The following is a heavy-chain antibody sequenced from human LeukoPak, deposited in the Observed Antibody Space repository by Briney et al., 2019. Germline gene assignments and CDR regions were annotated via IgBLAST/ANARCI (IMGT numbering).Heavy chain of an antibody. D-gene: IGHD3-10*01. CDR3: VKSGSYYNEPYYFDY. J-gene: IGHJ4*02. V-gene: IGHV3-64D*06. CDR1: ALTFSRYA. Sequence: LQPGGSLRASCLVSALTFSRYAMPWVRQAPGKGLGYVSVISSNAVSTYYAHSVQDRFTLYRDNSKHTLYLQMSSLRAEDTAVYYCVKSGSYYNEPYYFDYWGRGTLVTVSS. CDR2: ISSNAVST.